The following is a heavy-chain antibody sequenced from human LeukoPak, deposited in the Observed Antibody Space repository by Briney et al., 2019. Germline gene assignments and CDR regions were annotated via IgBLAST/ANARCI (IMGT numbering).Heavy chain of an antibody. CDR3: ARDIGNYYDYIYHYYYDY. CDR2: IYNTGST. Sequence: SETLSLTCTVSGGSVTSYYWNWIRQPAGKGLEWVGRIYNTGSTWYNPSLKSRVSMSIDTSKNQFSLKLHSVTAADAAVYYCARDIGNYYDYIYHYYYDYWGQGSLVTVSS. V-gene: IGHV4-4*07. D-gene: IGHD3-22*01. J-gene: IGHJ4*02. CDR1: GGSVTSYY.